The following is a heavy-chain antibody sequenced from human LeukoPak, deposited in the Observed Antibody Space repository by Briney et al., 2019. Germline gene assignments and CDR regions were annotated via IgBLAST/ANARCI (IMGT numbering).Heavy chain of an antibody. V-gene: IGHV3-30-3*01. Sequence: PGRSLRLSCAASGFTFSSYAMHWVRQAPGKGLGWVAVISYDGSNKYNADSEKGRFTISRDNSKNTLYLQMNSLRAEDTAVYYCARAMCEYSYGFCGMDVWGQGTTVTVSS. CDR2: ISYDGSNK. CDR1: GFTFSSYA. D-gene: IGHD5-18*01. J-gene: IGHJ6*02. CDR3: ARAMCEYSYGFCGMDV.